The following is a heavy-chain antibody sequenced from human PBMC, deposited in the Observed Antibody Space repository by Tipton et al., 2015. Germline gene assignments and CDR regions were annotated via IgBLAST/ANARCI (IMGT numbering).Heavy chain of an antibody. CDR2: ISRSGSAI. V-gene: IGHV3-48*01. CDR3: ATERGAGTRLDP. CDR1: GFTFSSYG. D-gene: IGHD6-19*01. J-gene: IGHJ5*02. Sequence: SLRLSCAASGFTFSSYGMHWVRQAPGKGLEWVSYISRSGSAIYYADSVKGRFTISRDNSQNTLYLQMDSLRLDDTAIYYCATERGAGTRLDPWGQGTLVTVSS.